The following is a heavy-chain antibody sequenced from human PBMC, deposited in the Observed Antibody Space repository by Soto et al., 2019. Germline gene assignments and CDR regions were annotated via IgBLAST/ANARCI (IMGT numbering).Heavy chain of an antibody. CDR2: ISGSGDDT. CDR3: AKGLGQAGDYGMDV. D-gene: IGHD6-13*01. CDR1: IFTFSSYS. Sequence: GGSLRLSCAASIFTFSSYSMTWVRQAPGKGLEWVSAISGSGDDTYYADSVRGRFTISRDNSKNTLSLQMNSLRAEDTAVYYCAKGLGQAGDYGMDVWGQGTTVTVSS. V-gene: IGHV3-23*01. J-gene: IGHJ6*02.